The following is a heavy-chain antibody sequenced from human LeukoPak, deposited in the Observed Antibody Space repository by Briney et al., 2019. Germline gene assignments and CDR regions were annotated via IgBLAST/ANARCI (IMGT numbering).Heavy chain of an antibody. V-gene: IGHV4-4*07. Sequence: SETLSLTCTVSGGSISSYYWSWIRQPAGKGLEWIGRFYTSGSTNYNPSLKSRVTMSVDTSKNQFSLKLSSVTAADTAVYYCARDLLDPTGGNSPGRWFDPWGQGTLVTVSS. CDR1: GGSISSYY. CDR3: ARDLLDPTGGNSPGRWFDP. CDR2: FYTSGST. D-gene: IGHD4-23*01. J-gene: IGHJ5*02.